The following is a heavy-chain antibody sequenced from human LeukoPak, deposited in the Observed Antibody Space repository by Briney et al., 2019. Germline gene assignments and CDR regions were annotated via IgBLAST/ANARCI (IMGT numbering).Heavy chain of an antibody. CDR2: ISAYNGNT. CDR1: GYTFTSYG. CDR3: ARDRGGAYYYDSSGYYPAY. D-gene: IGHD3-22*01. J-gene: IGHJ4*02. V-gene: IGHV1-18*01. Sequence: ASVKVSCKASGYTFTSYGISWVRQAPGQGLEWMGWISAYNGNTNYAQKLQGRVTMTTDTSTSTAYMELRSLRSDDTAVYYCARDRGGAYYYDSSGYYPAYWGQGTLVTVSS.